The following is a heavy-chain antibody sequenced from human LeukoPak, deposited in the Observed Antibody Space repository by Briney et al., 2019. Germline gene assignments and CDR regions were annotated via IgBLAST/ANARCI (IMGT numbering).Heavy chain of an antibody. CDR1: GGSISSSSYY. D-gene: IGHD5-12*01. J-gene: IGHJ4*02. CDR3: ARLATTAPIGY. V-gene: IGHV4-39*01. Sequence: PSETLSLTCTVSGGSISSSSYYWGWIRQPPGKGLEWIGSIYYSGSTYYNPSLKSRVTISVDTSKNQFSLKLSSVTAADTAVYYCARLATTAPIGYWGQGTLVTVSS. CDR2: IYYSGST.